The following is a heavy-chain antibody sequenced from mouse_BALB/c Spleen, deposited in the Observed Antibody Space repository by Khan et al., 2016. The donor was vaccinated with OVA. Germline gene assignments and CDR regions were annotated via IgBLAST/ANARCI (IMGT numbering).Heavy chain of an antibody. J-gene: IGHJ3*01. CDR3: TRKDYYDYDPFPY. D-gene: IGHD2-4*01. CDR1: GYSITSEYA. CDR2: INYSGNT. V-gene: IGHV3-2*02. Sequence: QLEESGPGLVKPSQSLSLTCTVTGYSITSEYAWNWIRQFPGNELEWMGYINYSGNTRYNPSLKSRISITRDTSKNQFFLQLTSVTTEDTATYYCTRKDYYDYDPFPYWGQGTLVTVS.